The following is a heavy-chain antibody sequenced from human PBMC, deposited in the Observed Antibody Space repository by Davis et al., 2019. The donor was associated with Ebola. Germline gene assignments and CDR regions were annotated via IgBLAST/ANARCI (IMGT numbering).Heavy chain of an antibody. V-gene: IGHV4-34*01. D-gene: IGHD5-12*01. CDR1: GGSFSGYY. J-gene: IGHJ6*02. CDR3: ASLKQWLRGDV. CDR2: INHSGST. Sequence: SETLSLTCAVYGGSFSGYYWSWIRQPPGKGLEWIGEINHSGSTNYNPSLKSRVTISVDTSKNQFSLKPSSVTAADTAVYYCASLKQWLRGDVWGQGTTVTVSS.